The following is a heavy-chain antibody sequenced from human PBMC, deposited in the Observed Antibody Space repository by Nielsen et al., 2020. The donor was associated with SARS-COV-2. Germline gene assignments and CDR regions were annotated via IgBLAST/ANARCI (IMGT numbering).Heavy chain of an antibody. CDR2: IYSNDDK. J-gene: IGHJ4*02. CDR3: AYRPPQYSGYSIFDL. V-gene: IGHV2-5*01. Sequence: SGPTLVKPTQTLTLTCTCSGFSLTTHDVAVGWIRQPPGKALEWLALIYSNDDKRYSPSLKRRLTVTQDTSSNQVILTMTNMDPVDTATYYCAYRPPQYSGYSIFDLWGQGTLVTVSS. D-gene: IGHD5-12*01. CDR1: GFSLTTHDVA.